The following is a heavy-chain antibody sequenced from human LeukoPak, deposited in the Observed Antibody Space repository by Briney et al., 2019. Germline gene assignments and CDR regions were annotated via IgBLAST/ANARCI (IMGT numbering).Heavy chain of an antibody. CDR3: TTGDITDGWIQLWLQDSNYFDY. CDR1: GFTFSTYG. Sequence: GGSLRLSCAASGFTFSTYGLSWVRQAPGKGLEWVSGISGSGGSTYYADSVKGRFTISRDNSKNTLYLQMNSLKTEDTAVYYCTTGDITDGWIQLWLQDSNYFDYWGQGTLVTVSS. V-gene: IGHV3-23*01. J-gene: IGHJ4*02. CDR2: ISGSGGST. D-gene: IGHD5-18*01.